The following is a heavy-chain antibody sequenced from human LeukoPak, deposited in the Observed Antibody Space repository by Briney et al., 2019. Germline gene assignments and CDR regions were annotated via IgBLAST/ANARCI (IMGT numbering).Heavy chain of an antibody. Sequence: SETLSLTCAFYGGSFSGYYWSWIRKPPGKALEWIGEINHSGSTNYNPSLKSRVTISVDTSKNQFSLKLSSVTAADTAVYYCARGRGDYDFWSGYYSDWFDPWGQGTLVTVSS. CDR3: ARGRGDYDFWSGYYSDWFDP. CDR1: GGSFSGYY. D-gene: IGHD3-3*01. CDR2: INHSGST. J-gene: IGHJ5*02. V-gene: IGHV4-34*01.